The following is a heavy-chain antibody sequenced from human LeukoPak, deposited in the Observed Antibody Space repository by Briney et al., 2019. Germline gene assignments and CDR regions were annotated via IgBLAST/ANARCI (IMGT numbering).Heavy chain of an antibody. Sequence: GGSLRLSCVTSGFTFSTSWMNWVRQAPGKGLEWVANMKEDGSVKNYADSVKGRFTISRDNAKNSLYLQINCLRAEDTAVYYCARQWGWFTSGWWLDTFDVWGQGSMVIVSS. CDR1: GFTFSTSW. V-gene: IGHV3-7*01. J-gene: IGHJ3*01. D-gene: IGHD6-19*01. CDR2: MKEDGSVK. CDR3: ARQWGWFTSGWWLDTFDV.